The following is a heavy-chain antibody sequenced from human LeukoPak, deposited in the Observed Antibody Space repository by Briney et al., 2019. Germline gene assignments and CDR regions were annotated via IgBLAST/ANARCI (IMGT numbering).Heavy chain of an antibody. V-gene: IGHV3-30*04. CDR1: GFTFSSYA. CDR3: AKENCYDGSCYPFDY. CDR2: ISYDGSNK. J-gene: IGHJ4*02. D-gene: IGHD2-15*01. Sequence: GGSLRLSCAASGFTFSSYAMHWVRQAPGKGLEWVAVISYDGSNKYYADSVKGRFTISRDNSKNTLYLQMNSLRAEDTAVYYCAKENCYDGSCYPFDYWGQGTLVTVSS.